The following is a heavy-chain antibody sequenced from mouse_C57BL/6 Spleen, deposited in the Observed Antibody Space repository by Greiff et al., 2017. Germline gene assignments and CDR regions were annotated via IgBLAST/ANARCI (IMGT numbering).Heavy chain of an antibody. D-gene: IGHD2-5*01. CDR2: ISYDGSN. J-gene: IGHJ3*01. CDR3: ARPYYSNYWFAY. Sequence: DVQLQESGPGLVKPSQSLSLTCSVTGYSITSGYYWNWIRQFPGNKLEWMGYISYDGSNNYNPSLKNRISITRDTSKNQFFLKLNSVTTEDTATYYCARPYYSNYWFAYWGQGTLVTVSA. V-gene: IGHV3-6*01. CDR1: GYSITSGYY.